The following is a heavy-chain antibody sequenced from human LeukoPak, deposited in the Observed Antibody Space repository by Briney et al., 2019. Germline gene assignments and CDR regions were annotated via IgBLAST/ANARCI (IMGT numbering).Heavy chain of an antibody. V-gene: IGHV3-7*01. CDR2: IKQDGREK. Sequence: GGSLRLSFAASGFPFSSYCMSWVRPAPGKGLEWVATIKQDGREKYYVDSVKGRFTISRDNAKNSLYQQMNSLRAEDTAVYYCASLTGEDYFDYWGQGTMVTVSS. CDR1: GFPFSSYC. J-gene: IGHJ4*02. CDR3: ASLTGEDYFDY. D-gene: IGHD3-9*01.